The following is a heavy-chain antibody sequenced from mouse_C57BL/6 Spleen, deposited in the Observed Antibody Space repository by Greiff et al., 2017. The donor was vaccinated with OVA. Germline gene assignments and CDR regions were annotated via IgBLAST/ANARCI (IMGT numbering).Heavy chain of an antibody. Sequence: VNLVESGPGLVAPSQSLSITCTVSGFSLTSYAISWVRQPPGKGLEWLGVIWTGGGTNYNSALKSRLSISKDNSKSQVFLKMNSLQTDDTARYYCARSPSDYYGSSYFAYWGQGTLVTVSA. V-gene: IGHV2-9-1*01. J-gene: IGHJ3*01. CDR3: ARSPSDYYGSSYFAY. CDR1: GFSLTSYA. CDR2: IWTGGGT. D-gene: IGHD1-1*01.